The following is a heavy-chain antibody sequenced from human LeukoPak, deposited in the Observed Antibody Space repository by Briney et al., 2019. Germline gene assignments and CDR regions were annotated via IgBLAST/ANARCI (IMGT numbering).Heavy chain of an antibody. CDR1: GGSISSGSYY. CDR3: ARGMAAAVDP. D-gene: IGHD6-13*01. V-gene: IGHV4-61*02. CDR2: IYTSGST. J-gene: IGHJ5*02. Sequence: SETLSLTCTVSGGSISSGSYYWSWIRQPAGKGLEWIGRIYTSGSTNYNPSLKSRVTISVDTSKNQFSLKLSSVTAADTAVYYCARGMAAAVDPWGQGTLVTVSS.